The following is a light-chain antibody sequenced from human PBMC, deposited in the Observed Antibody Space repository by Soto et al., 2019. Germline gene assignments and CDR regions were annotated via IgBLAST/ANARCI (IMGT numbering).Light chain of an antibody. V-gene: IGKV1-39*01. CDR1: EGISSY. CDR3: HQSFSSPRT. J-gene: IGKJ1*01. CDR2: AAS. Sequence: DIQMTQSPSSLSASVGDRVTITCRASEGISSYLNWYQLKPGTAPKLLIYAASNLQSGVPPRFSGSGSGKDFTLTIAALQPEDFATYYCHQSFSSPRTFGQGTNVDI.